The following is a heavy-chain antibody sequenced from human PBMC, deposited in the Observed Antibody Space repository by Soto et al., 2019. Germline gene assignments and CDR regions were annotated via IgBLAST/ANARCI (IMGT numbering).Heavy chain of an antibody. CDR3: AHAYGGRSLY. D-gene: IGHD1-26*01. CDR1: GFSLPTDRVG. Sequence: QITLKESGPTLVKPTQTLTLTCTFSGFSLPTDRVGVGWIRQPPGKALEWLAVIYWVDTKTYRPSLKSRLTITKDTSKNQVALTMTDMDPVDTATYYCAHAYGGRSLYWGHGTLVTVAS. J-gene: IGHJ4*01. CDR2: IYWVDTK. V-gene: IGHV2-5*02.